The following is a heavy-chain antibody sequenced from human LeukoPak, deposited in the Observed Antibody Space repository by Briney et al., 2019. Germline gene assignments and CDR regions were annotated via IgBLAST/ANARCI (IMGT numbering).Heavy chain of an antibody. CDR1: GYTFTSYG. CDR2: INTYNVDI. V-gene: IGHV1-18*01. Sequence: GSVKVSCKTSGYTFTSYGVSWVRQAPGQGLEWTGWINTYNVDINYAQKVQGRVTLTTDASTSTDYMELRSPRSDDTAVYYCASYYCSSTTCPHGLDYWGQGTLVTVSS. CDR3: ASYYCSSTTCPHGLDY. D-gene: IGHD2-2*01. J-gene: IGHJ4*02.